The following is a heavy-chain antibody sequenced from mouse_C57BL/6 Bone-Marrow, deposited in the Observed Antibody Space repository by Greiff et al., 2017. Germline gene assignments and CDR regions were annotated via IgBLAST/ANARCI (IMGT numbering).Heavy chain of an antibody. J-gene: IGHJ4*01. CDR3: ARGDYGNYRAYAMDY. V-gene: IGHV1-55*01. CDR1: GYTFTSYW. Sequence: QVQLQQSGAELVKPGASVKMSCKASGYTFTSYWITWVKQRPGQGLEWIGDIYPGSGSTNYNEKFKSKATLTVDTSSSTAYMQLSSLTSEDSAVYDCARGDYGNYRAYAMDYWGQGTSVTVSS. CDR2: IYPGSGST. D-gene: IGHD2-1*01.